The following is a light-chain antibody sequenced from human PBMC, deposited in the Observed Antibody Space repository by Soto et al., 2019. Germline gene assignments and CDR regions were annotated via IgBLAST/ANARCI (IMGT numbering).Light chain of an antibody. J-gene: IGLJ1*01. CDR1: SSDVGGYKF. CDR3: SSYASSSTHYV. V-gene: IGLV2-14*01. Sequence: QSVLTQPASVSGSPGQSITIDCTGTSSDVGGYKFVSWYQQYPGKAPKLMIYDVSNRPSGVTNRFSGSKSGNTASLTISGLQAEDEADYYCSSYASSSTHYVFGTGAKLTVL. CDR2: DVS.